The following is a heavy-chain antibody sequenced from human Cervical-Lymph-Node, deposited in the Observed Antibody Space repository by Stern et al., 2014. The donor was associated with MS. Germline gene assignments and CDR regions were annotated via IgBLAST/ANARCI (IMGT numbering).Heavy chain of an antibody. Sequence: EVQLVQSGGGLVQPGGSLRLSYEASGFTFSHYWMSWVRQAPGKGLEWMANIKHDGSERRYVDSVKGRFTISRDSARNSVYLQMDSLRGDDTAVYYCARDETAADYWGQGTLVSVSS. CDR3: ARDETAADY. J-gene: IGHJ4*02. CDR1: GFTFSHYW. CDR2: IKHDGSER. V-gene: IGHV3-7*01. D-gene: IGHD6-13*01.